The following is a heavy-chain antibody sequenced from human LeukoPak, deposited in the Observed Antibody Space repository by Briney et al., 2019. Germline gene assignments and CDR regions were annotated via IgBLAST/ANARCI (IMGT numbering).Heavy chain of an antibody. J-gene: IGHJ4*02. CDR2: FYYSGST. V-gene: IGHV4-39*01. CDR1: GDSISSSSYF. Sequence: PSETLSLTCTVSGDSISSSSYFWGWIRQPPGKRLGWIGSFYYSGSTYYNPSVKSRVTISVDTSKNQFSLKLSSVIAADTAVYYCARHYTSAWYWLYWGQGTLVTVSS. CDR3: ARHYTSAWYWLY. D-gene: IGHD6-19*01.